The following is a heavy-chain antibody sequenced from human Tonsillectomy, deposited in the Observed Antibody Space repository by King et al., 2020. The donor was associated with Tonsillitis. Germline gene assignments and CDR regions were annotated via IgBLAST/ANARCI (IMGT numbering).Heavy chain of an antibody. J-gene: IGHJ3*02. CDR2: IKQDGSEK. CDR3: AREARYFDWLLEAFDI. V-gene: IGHV3-7*03. Sequence: VQLVESGGGLVQPGGSLRLSCAASGFTFSRYWMSWVRQSPGKGLEWVANIKQDGSEKYYVDSVKGRFTISRDNTKNSLYLLMNSLRAEDTAVYFCAREARYFDWLLEAFDIWGQGTMVTVSS. D-gene: IGHD3-9*01. CDR1: GFTFSRYW.